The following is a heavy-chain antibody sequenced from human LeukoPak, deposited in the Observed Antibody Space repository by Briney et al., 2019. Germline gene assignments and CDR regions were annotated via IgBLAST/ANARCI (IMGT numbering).Heavy chain of an antibody. D-gene: IGHD1-1*01. CDR2: IKQDGSET. CDR1: GFTFSNYW. CDR3: ARGGPVILQLERFPYDY. V-gene: IGHV3-7*01. J-gene: IGHJ4*02. Sequence: GGSLRLSCAASGFTFSNYWMSWVRQAPGKGLEWVANIKQDGSETYYVDSVKGRFIISRDNAKNSLYLQMNSLRGEDTAVYYCARGGPVILQLERFPYDYWGQGSLVTVSS.